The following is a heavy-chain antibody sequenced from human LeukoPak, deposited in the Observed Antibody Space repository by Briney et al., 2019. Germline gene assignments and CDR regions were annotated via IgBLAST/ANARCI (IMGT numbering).Heavy chain of an antibody. CDR2: IYPSDSDT. D-gene: IGHD4-17*01. CDR1: GYHFATYW. Sequence: GESLKISCKGSGYHFATYWIDWVRQMPGKGLEWVGIIYPSDSDTRYSPSFQGQVTISADKSISTAYLQWSSLKASDTAIYYCARRYGHGIHVWGQGTTVTVSS. CDR3: ARRYGHGIHV. J-gene: IGHJ6*02. V-gene: IGHV5-51*01.